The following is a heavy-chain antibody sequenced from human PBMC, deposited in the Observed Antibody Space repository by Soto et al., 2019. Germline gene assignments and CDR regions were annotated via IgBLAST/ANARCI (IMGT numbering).Heavy chain of an antibody. D-gene: IGHD2-8*01. CDR2: IWYDGSNK. Sequence: QVQLVESGGGVVQPGRSLRLSCAASGFTFSSYGMHWVRQAPGKGLEWVAVIWYDGSNKYYADSVKGRFTISRDNSKNTLYLQMNSLRAEDTAVYYCARDRVSSIVPRYYYYYMDVWGTGTTVTVSS. J-gene: IGHJ6*03. V-gene: IGHV3-33*01. CDR3: ARDRVSSIVPRYYYYYMDV. CDR1: GFTFSSYG.